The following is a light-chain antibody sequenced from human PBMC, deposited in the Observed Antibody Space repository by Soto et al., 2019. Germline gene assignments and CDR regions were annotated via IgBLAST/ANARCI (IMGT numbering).Light chain of an antibody. J-gene: IGKJ4*01. V-gene: IGKV1-12*01. CDR1: QGVSSR. CDR2: AAS. Sequence: DMELTRSPSSQSASVRDRVSITCRAGQGVSSRLAWYQQKPGKAPKPLTYAASSLQSGVPSRSSGSGSGTDFTLTISSLEAEDVAFYWCQQYFDVPFTFGGGPNVDIK. CDR3: QQYFDVPFT.